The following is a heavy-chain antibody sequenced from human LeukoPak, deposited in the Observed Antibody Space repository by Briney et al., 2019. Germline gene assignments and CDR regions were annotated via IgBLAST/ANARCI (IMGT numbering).Heavy chain of an antibody. V-gene: IGHV3-23*01. Sequence: GASLRLSCAASGFTFSSYAMSWVRQAPGKGLEWVSGITCSGGSTYYADSVKGRFTISRDNSKKTLYLQMNSLRAEDTAVYYCAKDKLSVAKGPAVAAAPSGMVVWGQGATVTVS. CDR3: AKDKLSVAKGPAVAAAPSGMVV. J-gene: IGHJ6*02. D-gene: IGHD6-13*01. CDR2: ITCSGGST. CDR1: GFTFSSYA.